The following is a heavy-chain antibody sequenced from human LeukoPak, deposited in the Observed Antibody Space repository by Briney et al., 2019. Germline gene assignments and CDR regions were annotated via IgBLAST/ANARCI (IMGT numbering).Heavy chain of an antibody. CDR3: ARDTAMANWFDP. J-gene: IGHJ5*02. CDR1: GGSISSYY. CDR2: IYYSGST. V-gene: IGHV4-39*07. Sequence: PSETLSLTCTVSGGSISSYYWGWIRQPPGKGLEWIGSIYYSGSTNYNPSLKSRVTISVDTSKNQFSLKLSSVTAADTAVYYCARDTAMANWFDPWGQGTLVTVSS. D-gene: IGHD5-18*01.